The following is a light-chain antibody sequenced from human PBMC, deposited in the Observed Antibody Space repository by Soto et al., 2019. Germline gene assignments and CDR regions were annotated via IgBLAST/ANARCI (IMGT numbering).Light chain of an antibody. CDR3: SSYTTSNTRQIV. J-gene: IGLJ1*01. V-gene: IGLV2-14*03. CDR2: DVS. CDR1: SSDGVGYNY. Sequence: SALTQPASVSGSPGQSITISCTGTSSDGVGYNYVSWYQHHPGKAPKLMIYDVSNRPSGVSNRFSGSKSGNTASLTISGLQPEDEADYYCSSYTTSNTRQIVFGTGTKVTVL.